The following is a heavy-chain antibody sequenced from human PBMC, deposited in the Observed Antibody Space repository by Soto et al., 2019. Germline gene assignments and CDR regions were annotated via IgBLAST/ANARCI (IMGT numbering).Heavy chain of an antibody. J-gene: IGHJ2*01. CDR1: GGSFSKKA. D-gene: IGHD5-12*01. V-gene: IGHV1-69*01. CDR3: ARGASSGVEYWYFDL. Sequence: QVQLVQSGAELKKPGSSVKVSCEASGGSFSKKAISWVRQAPGQGPEWMGGINTKFGATNYAPKFQGRISITADESTNTVYMALSSLTSEDTAVYYCARGASSGVEYWYFDLWGRGTLVSVSS. CDR2: INTKFGAT.